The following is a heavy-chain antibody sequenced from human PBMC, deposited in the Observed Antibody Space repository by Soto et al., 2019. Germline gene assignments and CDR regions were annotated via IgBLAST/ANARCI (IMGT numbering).Heavy chain of an antibody. Sequence: SETLSLTCTVSGGSISSYYWSWIRQPPGKGLEWIGYIYYTGNTNYNPSLKSRVTISVDTSKNQFSLKLSSVTAADTAVYYCAREARENSGTYCFDYWGQGTLVTVSS. D-gene: IGHD3-10*01. CDR1: GGSISSYY. J-gene: IGHJ4*02. CDR2: IYYTGNT. V-gene: IGHV4-59*01. CDR3: AREARENSGTYCFDY.